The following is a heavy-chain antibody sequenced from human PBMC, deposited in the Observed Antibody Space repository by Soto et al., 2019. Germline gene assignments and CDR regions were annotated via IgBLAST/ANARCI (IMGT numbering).Heavy chain of an antibody. Sequence: QVQLQQWGAGLLKPSETLSLTCAVYGGSFSGYYWSWSRQPPGKGLEWIGEINHSGSTNYNPSLKSRVTISVDPSKHPFYLKLSSVTAADTAVYYCARGHYYGSGSYYKGGRLDYWGQGTLVTVSS. CDR2: INHSGST. CDR1: GGSFSGYY. CDR3: ARGHYYGSGSYYKGGRLDY. J-gene: IGHJ4*02. D-gene: IGHD3-10*01. V-gene: IGHV4-34*01.